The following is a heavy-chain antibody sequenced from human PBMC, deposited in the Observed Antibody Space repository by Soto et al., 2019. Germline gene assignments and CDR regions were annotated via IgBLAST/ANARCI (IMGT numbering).Heavy chain of an antibody. V-gene: IGHV4-61*01. CDR2: IDYSGST. CDR1: GGSVSSDSYY. Sequence: QVELQESGPGLVKPSETLSLTCTVSGGSVSSDSYYWSWIRQPPGKGLEWIGYIDYSGSTNYNPSLKSRVTISVDTSKNQFSLRLSSVTAADTAVYYCARDGGIAVAGTAFDYWGQGTLVTVSS. CDR3: ARDGGIAVAGTAFDY. J-gene: IGHJ4*02. D-gene: IGHD6-19*01.